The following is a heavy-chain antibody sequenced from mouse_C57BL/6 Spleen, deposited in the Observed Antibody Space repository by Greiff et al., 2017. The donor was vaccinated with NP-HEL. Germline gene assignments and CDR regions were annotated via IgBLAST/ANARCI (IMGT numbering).Heavy chain of an antibody. Sequence: QVQLQQSGAELVRPGASVTLSCKASGYTFTDYEMHWVKQTPVHGLEWIGAIDPETGGTASNQKFKGKAILTADKSSRTASMELRSLTSEDSAVYYCTRRDDYDETWFAYWGQGTLVTVSA. CDR2: IDPETGGT. J-gene: IGHJ3*01. D-gene: IGHD2-4*01. CDR3: TRRDDYDETWFAY. CDR1: GYTFTDYE. V-gene: IGHV1-15*01.